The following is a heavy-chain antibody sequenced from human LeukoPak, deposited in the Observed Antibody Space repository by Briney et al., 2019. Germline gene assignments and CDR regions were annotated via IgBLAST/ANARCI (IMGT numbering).Heavy chain of an antibody. Sequence: ASVKVSCKASGYTFTSYGISWVRQAPGQGLEWMGGIIPIFGTANYAQKFQGRVTITADESTSTAYMELSSLRSEDTAVYYCANCLTYYYYGMDVWGQGTTVTVSS. D-gene: IGHD2-15*01. V-gene: IGHV1-69*13. J-gene: IGHJ6*02. CDR2: IIPIFGTA. CDR3: ANCLTYYYYGMDV. CDR1: GYTFTSYG.